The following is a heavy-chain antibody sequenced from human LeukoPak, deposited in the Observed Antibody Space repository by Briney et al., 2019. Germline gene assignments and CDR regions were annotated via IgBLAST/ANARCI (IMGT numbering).Heavy chain of an antibody. Sequence: SETLSLTCTVSGGSISSNSSYWGWIRQPPGKGLEWIGSVYYSGSTYYNPSLKSRVTISVDTSKNQFSLKLSSVTAADTAVYYCARHRHTAMETFDHWGQGALVTVSS. V-gene: IGHV4-39*01. CDR1: GGSISSNSSY. D-gene: IGHD5-18*01. CDR3: ARHRHTAMETFDH. J-gene: IGHJ4*02. CDR2: VYYSGST.